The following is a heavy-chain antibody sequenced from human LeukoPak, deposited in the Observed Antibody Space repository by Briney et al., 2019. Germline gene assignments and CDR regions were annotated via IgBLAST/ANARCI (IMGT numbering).Heavy chain of an antibody. V-gene: IGHV3-48*02. CDR2: ISTTGTTM. CDR3: ARVWQGYSGVDY. CDR1: GFIFSDYH. Sequence: GGSLRLSCAASGFIFSDYHINWVRQAPGRGLEWISYISTTGTTMHYADSVKGRFAISRDNAKSSLYLQMNSLRDEDTAVYYCARVWQGYSGVDYRGQGTLVTVSS. J-gene: IGHJ4*02. D-gene: IGHD2-21*01.